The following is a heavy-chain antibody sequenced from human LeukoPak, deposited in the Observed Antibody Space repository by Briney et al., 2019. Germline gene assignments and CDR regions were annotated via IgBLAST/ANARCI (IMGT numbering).Heavy chain of an antibody. D-gene: IGHD2-2*01. CDR3: ARGEGGDIVVVPAAGWGMDV. Sequence: ASVKVSCKASGYTFTRYDINWVRQATGQGLEWMGWMNPNSGNTGYAQKFQGRVTMTRNTSISTAYMELSSLRSEDTAVYYCARGEGGDIVVVPAAGWGMDVWGQGTTVTVSS. CDR2: MNPNSGNT. J-gene: IGHJ6*02. CDR1: GYTFTRYD. V-gene: IGHV1-8*01.